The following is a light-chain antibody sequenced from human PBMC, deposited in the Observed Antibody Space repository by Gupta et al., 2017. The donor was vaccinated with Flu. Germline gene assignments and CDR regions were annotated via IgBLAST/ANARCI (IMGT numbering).Light chain of an antibody. CDR2: GAS. J-gene: IGKJ5*01. CDR3: QQWVSVPPRIT. CDR1: QSVSSSY. Sequence: EIVLTQSPGTLSLSPGERATLSCRASQSVSSSYLAWYKQKPGQAPRLLIYGASSRATGNPGRFSGSGAGTDVTLTIRRLGPEDFAVYYCQQWVSVPPRITFGQGTRMEIK. V-gene: IGKV3-20*01.